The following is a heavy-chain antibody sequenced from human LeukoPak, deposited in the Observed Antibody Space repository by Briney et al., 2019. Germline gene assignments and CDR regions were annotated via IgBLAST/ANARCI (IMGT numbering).Heavy chain of an antibody. CDR1: GFTFSSYA. D-gene: IGHD2-15*01. CDR2: ISGSGGST. V-gene: IGHV3-23*01. J-gene: IGHJ4*02. Sequence: PGGSLRLSCAASGFTFSSYAMSWVRQAPGKGLEWVSAISGSGGSTYYADSVKGRFTISRDNSKNTLYLQMNSLRAEDTAVYYCAKDIGRYCSGGTCYADYWGQGTLVTVSS. CDR3: AKDIGRYCSGGTCYADY.